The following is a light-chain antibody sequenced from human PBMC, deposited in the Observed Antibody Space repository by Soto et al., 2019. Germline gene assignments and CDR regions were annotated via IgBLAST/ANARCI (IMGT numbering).Light chain of an antibody. CDR1: QSVSSD. J-gene: IGKJ4*01. Sequence: EVVLTQSPATLSLSPGERATLSCRASQSVSSDLAWYQQKPGQAPRLLIYDASDRATGVPARFSGSGSGTDFTLTISSLGPEDFADYYCQQRRDWPLTFGGGNTVEIK. CDR2: DAS. V-gene: IGKV3-11*01. CDR3: QQRRDWPLT.